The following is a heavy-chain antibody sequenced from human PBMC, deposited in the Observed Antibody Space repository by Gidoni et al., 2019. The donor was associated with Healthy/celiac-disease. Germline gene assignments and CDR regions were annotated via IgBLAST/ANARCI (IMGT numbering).Heavy chain of an antibody. D-gene: IGHD1-26*01. CDR3: ARDGGGYCGRIDSFDI. V-gene: IGHV4-31*03. J-gene: IGHJ3*02. CDR2: IVYSGST. CDR1: GGSLGRGGYS. Sequence: QVQLQEPGPGLVKPSQSPSLTCTVPGGSLGRGGYSWSWIRTHPGKGLEWIGYIVYSGSTYYTPSLKCRVTISVDTSKNQFSLKLSSVPAADTAVYYCARDGGGYCGRIDSFDIWCQVTMVTVSS.